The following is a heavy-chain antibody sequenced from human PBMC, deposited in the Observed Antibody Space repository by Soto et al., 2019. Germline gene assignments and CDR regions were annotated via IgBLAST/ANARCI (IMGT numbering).Heavy chain of an antibody. D-gene: IGHD3-10*01. J-gene: IGHJ4*02. V-gene: IGHV2-5*02. CDR1: GFSLSSSGVG. Sequence: HITLKESGPTLVKPTQTLTLTCTFSGFSLSSSGVGVGWIRQPPGKALEWLALIYWDGDKRYSPSLKSRLTITKDTTKNPVVLTMTNMGPVDTATYYCAHRRGAVVWFGRTHYFDYWGQGTLVTVST. CDR2: IYWDGDK. CDR3: AHRRGAVVWFGRTHYFDY.